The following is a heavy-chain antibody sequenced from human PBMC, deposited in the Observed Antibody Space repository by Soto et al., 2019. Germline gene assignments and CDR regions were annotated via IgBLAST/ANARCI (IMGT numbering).Heavy chain of an antibody. CDR1: GGSISSSSYY. CDR2: IYYSGST. Sequence: QLQLQESGPGLVKPSETLSLTCTVSGGSISSSSYYWGWIRQPPGKGLEWIGSIYYSGSTYYNPSLKSRVTISVDTSKNQFSLKLSSVTAADTAVYYCARRGYDILTDSSYWYFDLWGRGTLVTVSS. J-gene: IGHJ2*01. CDR3: ARRGYDILTDSSYWYFDL. D-gene: IGHD3-9*01. V-gene: IGHV4-39*01.